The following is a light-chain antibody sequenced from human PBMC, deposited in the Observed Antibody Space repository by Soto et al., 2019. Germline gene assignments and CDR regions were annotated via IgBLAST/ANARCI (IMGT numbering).Light chain of an antibody. CDR3: QQRSNWPPT. CDR2: EAS. CDR1: QTVSSS. V-gene: IGKV3-11*01. Sequence: EIVLTQSPATLSLSPGERATLSCRASQTVSSSLAWYQQKPGQAPRLLIYEASNRATGIPARFSGSGSGTDFTLTISSLEPEDFAVYYCQQRSNWPPTFGQGTKVDI. J-gene: IGKJ1*01.